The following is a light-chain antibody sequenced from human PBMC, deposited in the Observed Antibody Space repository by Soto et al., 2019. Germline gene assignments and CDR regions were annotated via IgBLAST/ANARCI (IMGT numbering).Light chain of an antibody. CDR3: QQYNSYSRFT. Sequence: DIQMTQSPSTLSASVGDRVTITCRASQSISSWLAWYQQKPGKAPKLLIYDASSLESGVPSRFSGIGSGTEFTLTISSLQPDDFATYYCQQYNSYSRFTFGPGTKVDIK. J-gene: IGKJ3*01. CDR1: QSISSW. CDR2: DAS. V-gene: IGKV1-5*01.